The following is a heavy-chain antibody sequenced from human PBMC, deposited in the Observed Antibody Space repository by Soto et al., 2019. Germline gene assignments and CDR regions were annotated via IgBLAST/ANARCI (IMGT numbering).Heavy chain of an antibody. Sequence: SETLSLTCSVSGDSINSDKYYRDRIRQPPGKGLEWIGSNYYRGNTYYNPSLQTRVTISLDRSKSQFSLKLNSVTAADSAVYFCARLEGLAPISYYFDFWGQGALVTVSS. CDR1: GDSINSDKYY. D-gene: IGHD3-9*01. V-gene: IGHV4-39*01. CDR3: ARLEGLAPISYYFDF. CDR2: NYYRGNT. J-gene: IGHJ4*02.